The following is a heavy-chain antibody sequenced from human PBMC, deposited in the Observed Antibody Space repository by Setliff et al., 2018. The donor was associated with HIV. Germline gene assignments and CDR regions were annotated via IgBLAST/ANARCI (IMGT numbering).Heavy chain of an antibody. CDR3: ARGMYSSGWYDAFDI. CDR2: INAGNGNT. D-gene: IGHD6-19*01. CDR1: GYTFTSYA. V-gene: IGHV1-3*01. J-gene: IGHJ3*02. Sequence: GASVKVSCKASGYTFTSYAMHWVRQAPGQRLEWMGWINAGNGNTNYAQNFQGRVTITADESTSTAYMELSSLRSEDTAVYYCARGMYSSGWYDAFDIWGQGTMVTVSS.